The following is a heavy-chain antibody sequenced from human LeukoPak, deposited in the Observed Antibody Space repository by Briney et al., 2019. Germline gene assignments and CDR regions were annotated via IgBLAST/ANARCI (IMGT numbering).Heavy chain of an antibody. D-gene: IGHD3-10*01. V-gene: IGHV3-23*01. CDR3: AKDRGLWFGKYYFDY. Sequence: GGSLRLSCAASGFTFSTFAMIWVRQPPGKGLEWVSSIFPSGGEIHYADSVRGRFTISRDNSKSTLYLQMNSLRAEDTAVYYCAKDRGLWFGKYYFDYWGQGTLVTVSS. CDR1: GFTFSTFA. J-gene: IGHJ4*02. CDR2: IFPSGGEI.